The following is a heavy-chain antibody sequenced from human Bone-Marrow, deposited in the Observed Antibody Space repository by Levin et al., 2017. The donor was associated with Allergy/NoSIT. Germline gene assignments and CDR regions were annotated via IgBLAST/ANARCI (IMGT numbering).Heavy chain of an antibody. CDR2: VGDSGGNT. V-gene: IGHV3-23*01. CDR1: GFTFSNYA. J-gene: IGHJ4*02. CDR3: AKDRDRYGWDFDY. D-gene: IGHD5-18*01. Sequence: GGSLRLSCGASGFTFSNYAMNWVRQAPGKGLEWVSSVGDSGGNTYYADSVKGRFTISRDNSKDTLYLQMNSLRAEDTALYYCAKDRDRYGWDFDYWGQGTLVTVSS.